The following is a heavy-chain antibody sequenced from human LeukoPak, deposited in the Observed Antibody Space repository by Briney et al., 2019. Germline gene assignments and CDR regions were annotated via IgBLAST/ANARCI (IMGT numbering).Heavy chain of an antibody. V-gene: IGHV5-51*01. Sequence: GESLKISCQGSGYSFTSYWIGWVRQLPGKGLEWMGIIYPGDSDTRYSPSFQGQVTISADKSISTAYLQWSSLKASDTAMYYCASTGENGVWGFDYWGQGTLVTVSS. CDR1: GYSFTSYW. D-gene: IGHD2-8*01. J-gene: IGHJ4*02. CDR3: ASTGENGVWGFDY. CDR2: IYPGDSDT.